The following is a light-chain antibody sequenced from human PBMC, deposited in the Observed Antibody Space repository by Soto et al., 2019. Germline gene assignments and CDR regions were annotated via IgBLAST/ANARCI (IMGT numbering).Light chain of an antibody. Sequence: EIVMTQSPATLSVSPGERATLSCRASQRVSSNLAWYQQKPGQAPRLLIYGASTRATGSLARFSGSGSGTEFTLTISRLQSEDFAVYYCQQYNNWPPITFGQGTRLEIK. CDR2: GAS. V-gene: IGKV3-15*01. CDR3: QQYNNWPPIT. CDR1: QRVSSN. J-gene: IGKJ5*01.